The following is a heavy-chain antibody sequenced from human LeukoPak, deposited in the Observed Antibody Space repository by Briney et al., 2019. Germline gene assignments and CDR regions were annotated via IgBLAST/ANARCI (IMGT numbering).Heavy chain of an antibody. CDR1: GFTFSSYS. Sequence: GGSLRLSCAASGFTFSSYSMNWVRQAPGKGLEWVSSISSSSSYIYYADSVKGRFTISRVNAKNSLYLQMNSLRAEDTALYYCAKDFLPFGRGAFDIWGQGTMVTVSS. J-gene: IGHJ3*02. CDR2: ISSSSSYI. V-gene: IGHV3-21*04. D-gene: IGHD2/OR15-2a*01. CDR3: AKDFLPFGRGAFDI.